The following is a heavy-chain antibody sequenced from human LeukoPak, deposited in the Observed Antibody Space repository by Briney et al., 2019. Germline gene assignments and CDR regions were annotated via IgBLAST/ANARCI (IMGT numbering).Heavy chain of an antibody. Sequence: ASVKVSCKASGYTFTSYGLSWVRQAPGQGLEWMGWISAYNGNTNYAQKLQGRVTMTTDTSTSTAYMELRSLRSDDTAVYYCARDIVVVPAAISLDYWGQGTLVTVSS. CDR1: GYTFTSYG. J-gene: IGHJ4*02. CDR3: ARDIVVVPAAISLDY. D-gene: IGHD2-2*02. CDR2: ISAYNGNT. V-gene: IGHV1-18*01.